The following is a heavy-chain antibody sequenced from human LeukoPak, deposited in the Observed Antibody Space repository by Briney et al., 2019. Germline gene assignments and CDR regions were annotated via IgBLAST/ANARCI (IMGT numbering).Heavy chain of an antibody. D-gene: IGHD1-26*01. CDR1: GFTFSSYA. CDR3: ARDPDGRLGYFDY. V-gene: IGHV3-48*01. J-gene: IGHJ4*02. CDR2: ISSSSSTI. Sequence: GGSLRLSCAASGFTFSSYAMSWVRQAPGKGLEWVSYISSSSSTIYYADSVKGRFTISRDNAKNSLYLQMNSLRAEDTAVYYCARDPDGRLGYFDYWGQGTLVTVSS.